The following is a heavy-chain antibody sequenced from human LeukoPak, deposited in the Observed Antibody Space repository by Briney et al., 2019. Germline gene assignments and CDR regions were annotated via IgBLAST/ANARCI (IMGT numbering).Heavy chain of an antibody. D-gene: IGHD1-1*01. CDR1: GFTFSSYA. V-gene: IGHV3-23*01. J-gene: IGHJ5*02. CDR3: ARGKAEIQTWFDP. Sequence: GGSLRLSCAASGFTFSSYAMSWVRQAPGKGLEWVSAISGSGGSTYYADSVKGRFTISRDNSKNTLYLQMNSLRAEDMAVYYCARGKAEIQTWFDPWGQGTLVTVSS. CDR2: ISGSGGST.